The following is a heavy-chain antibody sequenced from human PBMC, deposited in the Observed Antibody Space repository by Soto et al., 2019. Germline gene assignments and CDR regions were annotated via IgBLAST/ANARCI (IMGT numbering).Heavy chain of an antibody. D-gene: IGHD3-22*01. V-gene: IGHV1-69*13. CDR1: GGTFSSYA. Sequence: SVKVSCKASGGTFSSYAISWVRQAPGQGLEWMGGIIPIFGTANYAQKFQGRVTITADESTSTAYMELSSLRSEDTAVYYCARDATYYDSSGLDIWGQGTMVTVS. J-gene: IGHJ3*02. CDR3: ARDATYYDSSGLDI. CDR2: IIPIFGTA.